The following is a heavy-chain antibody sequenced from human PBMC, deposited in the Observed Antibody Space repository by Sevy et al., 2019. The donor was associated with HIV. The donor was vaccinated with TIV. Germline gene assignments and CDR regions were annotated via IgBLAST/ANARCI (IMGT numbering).Heavy chain of an antibody. CDR2: IYYTGST. V-gene: IGHV4-31*01. Sequence: SETLSLTCTVSGGSISSGAYYWSWIRQHPGTGLECIGYIYYTGSTYHNPSLRSLVTMSVDTSKNQFSLRLSSVTAADTAVYYCARNKSRREGEYWFDPWGQGTLVTVSS. CDR3: ARNKSRREGEYWFDP. CDR1: GGSISSGAYY. D-gene: IGHD1-26*01. J-gene: IGHJ5*02.